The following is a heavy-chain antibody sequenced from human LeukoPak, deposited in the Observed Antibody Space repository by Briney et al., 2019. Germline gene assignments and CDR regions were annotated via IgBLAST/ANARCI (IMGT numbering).Heavy chain of an antibody. CDR2: ISGSVGST. CDR1: GFTFSSYA. D-gene: IGHD5-18*01. Sequence: PGGSLRLSCAASGFTFSSYAMSWVRQAPGKGLECVSAISGSVGSTYYADSVKGRFTISRDNSKNTLYLQMNSLRAEDPAVYYCAKSWEGYSYASDYWGQGTLVTVSS. CDR3: AKSWEGYSYASDY. V-gene: IGHV3-23*01. J-gene: IGHJ4*02.